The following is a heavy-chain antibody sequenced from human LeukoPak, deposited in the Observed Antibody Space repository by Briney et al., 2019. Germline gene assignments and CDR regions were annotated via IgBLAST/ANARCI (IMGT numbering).Heavy chain of an antibody. J-gene: IGHJ4*02. CDR3: ATGERMVRGDGVDY. Sequence: GGSLRLSCAASGFTVRHNYMSWVRQAPGKGLEWVSVIYSGGSTYYADSVKGRFTISRDTSKNTRYLQMNSLRAEDTAVYFCATGERMVRGDGVDYWGPGTLVTVSS. V-gene: IGHV3-66*01. CDR2: IYSGGST. D-gene: IGHD3-10*01. CDR1: GFTVRHNY.